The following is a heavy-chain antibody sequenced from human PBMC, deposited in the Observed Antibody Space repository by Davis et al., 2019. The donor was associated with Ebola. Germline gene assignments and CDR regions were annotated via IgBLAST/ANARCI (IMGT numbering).Heavy chain of an antibody. CDR2: IKQDGSEK. J-gene: IGHJ4*02. D-gene: IGHD3-10*01. V-gene: IGHV3-7*01. CDR3: AKDSVGWFGELLFPDLPPIDY. Sequence: GESLKISCAASGFTFSSYWMSWVRQAPGKGLEWVANIKQDGSEKYYVDSVKGRFTISRDNSKNTLYLQMNSLRAEDTAVYYCAKDSVGWFGELLFPDLPPIDYWGQGTLVTVSS. CDR1: GFTFSSYW.